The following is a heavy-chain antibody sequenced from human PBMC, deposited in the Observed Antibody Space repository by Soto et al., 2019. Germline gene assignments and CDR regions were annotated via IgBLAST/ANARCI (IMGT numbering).Heavy chain of an antibody. CDR2: ISGSGGST. V-gene: IGHV3-23*01. Sequence: GGSLRLSCAASGFTFSSYAMSWVRQAPGKGLEWVSAISGSGGSTYYADSVKGRFTISRDNSKNTLYLQMNSLRAEDTAVYYCAKGYDSSGYDPAGSFFDYWGQGTLVTVSS. J-gene: IGHJ4*02. CDR1: GFTFSSYA. CDR3: AKGYDSSGYDPAGSFFDY. D-gene: IGHD3-22*01.